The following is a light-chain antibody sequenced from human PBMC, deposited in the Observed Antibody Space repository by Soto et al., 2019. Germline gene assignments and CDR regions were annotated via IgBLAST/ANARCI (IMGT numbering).Light chain of an antibody. J-gene: IGLJ2*01. V-gene: IGLV2-23*02. CDR3: CSYAGNCFVV. CDR1: SSDVGSYNL. Sequence: QSVLTQPAYVSGSPGQSITISCTGTSSDVGSYNLVSWYQQHPGKAPKLMIYEVSKRPSGVSNRFSGSKSGNTASLTISGLQAEDEADYYCCSYAGNCFVVFGGGTKLTVL. CDR2: EVS.